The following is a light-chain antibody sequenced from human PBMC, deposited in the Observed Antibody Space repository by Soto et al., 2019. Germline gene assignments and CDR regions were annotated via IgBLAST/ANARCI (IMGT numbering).Light chain of an antibody. CDR3: CSYACSYTHV. V-gene: IGLV2-11*01. Sequence: QPALTQPRTLLGAPGQSYTISCTETSSDVLRYNFVSWYQQHPDRAPKLIIYDAIKRPAGVPDRFSGSKSGSTASLTIYGLQAEAEADYNCCSYACSYTHVFGTGTNV. CDR2: DAI. CDR1: SSDVLRYNF. J-gene: IGLJ1*01.